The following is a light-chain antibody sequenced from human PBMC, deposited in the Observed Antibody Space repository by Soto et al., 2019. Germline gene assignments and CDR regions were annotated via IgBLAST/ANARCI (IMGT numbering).Light chain of an antibody. CDR3: QQYNNWLT. CDR2: GVF. J-gene: IGKJ4*01. Sequence: EIVMTQSPATLSVSPGERATLYCRASQSVSSNLAWYQQKPGQAPRLLIYGVFTRATGIPARFSGSGSGTEFTLTISSLQSEDFAVYYCQQYNNWLTFGGGTKVEIK. V-gene: IGKV3-15*01. CDR1: QSVSSN.